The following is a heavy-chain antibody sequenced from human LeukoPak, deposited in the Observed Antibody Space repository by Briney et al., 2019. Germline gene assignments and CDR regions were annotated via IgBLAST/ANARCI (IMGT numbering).Heavy chain of an antibody. D-gene: IGHD6-19*01. J-gene: IGHJ4*02. Sequence: GSLRLSCAASGFTFSSYAMSWVRQAPGKGLEWVSAISGSGGSTYYADSVKGRFTISRDNSKNTLYLQMNRLTTEDTAVYYCATSPSSAWHQFDYWGQGTLVTVSS. CDR1: GFTFSSYA. CDR3: ATSPSSAWHQFDY. V-gene: IGHV3-23*01. CDR2: ISGSGGST.